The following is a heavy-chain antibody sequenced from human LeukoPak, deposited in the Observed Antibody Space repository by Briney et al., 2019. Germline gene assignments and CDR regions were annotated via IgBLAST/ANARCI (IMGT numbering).Heavy chain of an antibody. CDR3: AKDSSGTRGYYFDY. Sequence: PGGSLRLSCAASGFTVSSNYMSWVRQAPGKGLEWVSVIYSGGSTYYADSVKGRFTISRHNSKNTLYLQMNSLRAEDTAVYYCAKDSSGTRGYYFDYWGQGTLVTVSS. CDR2: IYSGGST. CDR1: GFTVSSNY. J-gene: IGHJ4*02. D-gene: IGHD2-15*01. V-gene: IGHV3-53*04.